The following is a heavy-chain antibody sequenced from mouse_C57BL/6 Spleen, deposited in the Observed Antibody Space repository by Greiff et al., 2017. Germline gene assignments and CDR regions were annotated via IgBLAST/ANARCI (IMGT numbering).Heavy chain of an antibody. Sequence: EVQLQQSGPELVKPGASVKISCKASGYTFTDYYMNWVKQSHGKSLEWIGDINPNNGGTSYNQKFKGKATLTVDKSSSTAYMELRSLTSEDSAVYYCARWYYGSSPHYYAMDYWGQGTSVTVSS. CDR3: ARWYYGSSPHYYAMDY. CDR1: GYTFTDYY. D-gene: IGHD1-1*01. J-gene: IGHJ4*01. V-gene: IGHV1-26*01. CDR2: INPNNGGT.